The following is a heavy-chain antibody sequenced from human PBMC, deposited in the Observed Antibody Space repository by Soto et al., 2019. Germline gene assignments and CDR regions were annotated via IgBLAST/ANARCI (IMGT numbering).Heavy chain of an antibody. Sequence: GGSLRLSCAASGFTFSSYSMNWVRQAPGKGLEWVSSISSSSRYIYYADSVKGRFTISRDNAKNSLYLQMNSLRAEDTAVYYCARDLAIVVVPAAISSDYSMDVWGQGTTVTVSS. J-gene: IGHJ6*02. V-gene: IGHV3-21*01. CDR3: ARDLAIVVVPAAISSDYSMDV. CDR1: GFTFSSYS. D-gene: IGHD2-2*02. CDR2: ISSSSRYI.